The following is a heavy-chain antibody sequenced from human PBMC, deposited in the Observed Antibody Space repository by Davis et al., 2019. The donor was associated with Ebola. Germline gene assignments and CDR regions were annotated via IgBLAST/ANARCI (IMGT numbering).Heavy chain of an antibody. V-gene: IGHV2-70*11. CDR3: ARIGGDSSSTGSFDY. D-gene: IGHD6-6*01. CDR1: GFSLSTRGMC. J-gene: IGHJ4*02. CDR2: IDWDDDK. Sequence: SGPTLVTPTQTLTLTCTFSGFSLSTRGMCVSWIRQPPGKALEWLARIDWDDDKYYSTSLQTRLTISKDTSKNQVVLTMTNMDPVDTATYFCARIGGDSSSTGSFDYWGQGSLVTVSS.